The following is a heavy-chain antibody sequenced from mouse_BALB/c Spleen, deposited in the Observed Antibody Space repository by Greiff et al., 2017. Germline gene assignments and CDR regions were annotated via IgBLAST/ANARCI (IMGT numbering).Heavy chain of an antibody. Sequence: QVHVKQSGAELARPGASVKLSCKASGYTFTSYWMQWVKQRPGQGLEWIGAIYPGDGDTRYTQKFKGKATLTADKSSSTAYMQLSSLASEDSAVYYCAREGYGSRAMDYWGQGTSVTAAS. CDR3: AREGYGSRAMDY. CDR2: IYPGDGDT. V-gene: IGHV1-87*01. CDR1: GYTFTSYW. D-gene: IGHD1-1*01. J-gene: IGHJ4*01.